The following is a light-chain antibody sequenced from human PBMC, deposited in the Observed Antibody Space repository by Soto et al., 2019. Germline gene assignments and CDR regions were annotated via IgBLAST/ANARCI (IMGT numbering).Light chain of an antibody. Sequence: QSVLTQPPSVSGDPGQTVTISCTGSRSNIGAGYDIHWYQFLPGTAPKLLLYSFNKRPSGIPDRFSGSKSGTSASLAITGLQPEDESDYYCQSYDDSLSGSGVFGTGTKLTVL. CDR2: SFN. CDR3: QSYDDSLSGSGV. CDR1: RSNIGAGYD. V-gene: IGLV1-40*01. J-gene: IGLJ1*01.